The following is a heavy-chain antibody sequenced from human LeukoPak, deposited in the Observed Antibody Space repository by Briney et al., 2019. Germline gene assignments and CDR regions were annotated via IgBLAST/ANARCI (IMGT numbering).Heavy chain of an antibody. V-gene: IGHV3-7*05. CDR2: IYEEGSKR. CDR3: ASSIGYCSGGSCYVDY. D-gene: IGHD2-15*01. CDR1: AFTFSSSW. Sequence: GGSLRLSCVASAFTFSSSWMNWVRQAPRKGLEWVANIYEEGSKRFYVDSVKGRFTISRDNAKNSLYLQMNRLRAEDTAVYYCASSIGYCSGGSCYVDYWGQGTLVTVSS. J-gene: IGHJ4*02.